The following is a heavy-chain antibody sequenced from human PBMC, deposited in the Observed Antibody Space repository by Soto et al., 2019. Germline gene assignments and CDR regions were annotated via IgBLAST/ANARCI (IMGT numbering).Heavy chain of an antibody. Sequence: ASVKVSCKASGYTFAGYYMHWVRQAPGQGLEWMGWINPNSGNTNYAQKLQGKVTMTTDTPTSTAYMELRSLRSDDTAVYYCARIVGADRRWFDPWGQGTLVTVSS. J-gene: IGHJ5*02. V-gene: IGHV1-18*04. CDR1: GYTFAGYY. CDR3: ARIVGADRRWFDP. CDR2: INPNSGNT. D-gene: IGHD1-26*01.